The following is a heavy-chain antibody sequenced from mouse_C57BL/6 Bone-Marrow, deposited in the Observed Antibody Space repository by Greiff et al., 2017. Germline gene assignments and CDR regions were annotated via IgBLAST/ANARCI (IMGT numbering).Heavy chain of an antibody. CDR1: GFTFSSYT. CDR3: AREYDGYYYAMDD. Sequence: EVNLVDSGGGLVKPGGSLKLSCAASGFTFSSYTMSWVRQTPEKRLEWVATISGGGGNTYYPDSVKGRFTISRDNAKNTLYLQMSRLRSEDTALYYCAREYDGYYYAMDDWGQGTSVTVSS. V-gene: IGHV5-9*01. D-gene: IGHD2-3*01. J-gene: IGHJ4*01. CDR2: ISGGGGNT.